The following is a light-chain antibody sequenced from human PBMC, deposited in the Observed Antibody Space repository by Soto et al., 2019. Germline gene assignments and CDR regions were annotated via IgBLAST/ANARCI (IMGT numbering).Light chain of an antibody. CDR1: QTVDTN. V-gene: IGKV3-15*01. CDR3: QQYNSWPQT. J-gene: IGKJ2*01. Sequence: EKVITQSPVTLSVSPGERATLSCRASQTVDTNLAWFQQKPGQAPGLLIYAASTRATGIPARFSGSGSGTDFTLNISSLQSEDFAVYYCQQYNSWPQTFGQGTKVDIK. CDR2: AAS.